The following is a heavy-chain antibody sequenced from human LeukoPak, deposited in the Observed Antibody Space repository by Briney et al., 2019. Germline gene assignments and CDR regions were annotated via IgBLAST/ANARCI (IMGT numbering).Heavy chain of an antibody. Sequence: PGGSLRLSCAASGFTFSDYYMSWVRQAPGKGLEWVSAISGSGGSTYYADSVKGRFTISRDNSKNTLYLQMNSLRAEDTAVHYCARRSGIAVAGAFDYWGQGTLVTVPS. V-gene: IGHV3-23*01. D-gene: IGHD6-19*01. CDR3: ARRSGIAVAGAFDY. J-gene: IGHJ4*02. CDR1: GFTFSDYY. CDR2: ISGSGGST.